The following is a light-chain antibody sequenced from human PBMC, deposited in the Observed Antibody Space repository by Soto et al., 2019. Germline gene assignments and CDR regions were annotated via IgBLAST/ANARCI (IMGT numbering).Light chain of an antibody. CDR1: QGIGTA. CDR3: QHLNPSPLT. CDR2: DAS. Sequence: IQLTQSPSTLSASVGDRVTITCRASQGIGTALAWYHQRPGNSPDLLVYDASTLQSGVPSRFSGSEPEQDSSLTISGRQPEDLGHYYCQHLNPSPLTFGGGTRVEIK. V-gene: IGKV1-13*02. J-gene: IGKJ4*01.